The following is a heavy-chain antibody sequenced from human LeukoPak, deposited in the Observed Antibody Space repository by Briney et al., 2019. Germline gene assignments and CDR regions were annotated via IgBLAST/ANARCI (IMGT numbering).Heavy chain of an antibody. CDR3: AKDFYASGSYYNVPFDY. V-gene: IGHV3-30*02. D-gene: IGHD3-10*01. CDR1: RFSFSSYG. CDR2: IRLDGSDK. J-gene: IGHJ4*02. Sequence: GGSLRLSCAASRFSFSSYGMYWVRQAPGKGLEWVAFIRLDGSDKKYADSVKGRFTISRDNSKNTLDLQMNSLRVEDTAVYYCAKDFYASGSYYNVPFDYWGQGTLVTVSS.